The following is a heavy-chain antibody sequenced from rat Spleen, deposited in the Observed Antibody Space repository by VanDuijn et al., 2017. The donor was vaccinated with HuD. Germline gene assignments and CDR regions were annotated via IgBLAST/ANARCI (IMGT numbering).Heavy chain of an antibody. CDR2: ITNTGGSI. J-gene: IGHJ2*01. V-gene: IGHV5-31*01. D-gene: IGHD3-6*01. CDR1: GFTFDNYW. CDR3: TRNWDY. Sequence: EVQLVESGGGLVQPGRSLKLSCVASGFTFDNYWMTWVRQAPGKGLEWVASITNTGGSIYYSDSVKGRFTISRDIAENTLYLQMNSVRSEDTATYYCTRNWDYWGQGVMVTVSS.